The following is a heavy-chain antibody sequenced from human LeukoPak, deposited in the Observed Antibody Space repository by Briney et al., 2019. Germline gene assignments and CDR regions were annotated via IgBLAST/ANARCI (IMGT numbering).Heavy chain of an antibody. D-gene: IGHD1-26*01. CDR2: INPNSGGT. CDR3: ARDLFSGNYHPFDY. J-gene: IGHJ4*02. V-gene: IGHV1-2*02. Sequence: ASVKVSCKASGYTFTGYYMHWVRQAPGQGLEWMGWINPNSGGTNYAQKFQGRVTMTRDTSISTAYMELSRLRSDDTAVYYCARDLFSGNYHPFDYWGQGTLVTVSS. CDR1: GYTFTGYY.